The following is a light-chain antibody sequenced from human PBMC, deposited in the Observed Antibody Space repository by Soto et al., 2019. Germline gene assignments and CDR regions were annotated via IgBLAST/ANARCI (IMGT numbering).Light chain of an antibody. CDR1: QSVRNK. Sequence: EIVMTQSPAALSVSPGERATLSCRASQSVRNKLAWYQQKPGQAPRLLIYGASTRATGITARFSGSGSGTEFILTISSLQSEDSAVYYCHQYNYWPPETFGQGTKVDIK. CDR2: GAS. V-gene: IGKV3-15*01. CDR3: HQYNYWPPET. J-gene: IGKJ1*01.